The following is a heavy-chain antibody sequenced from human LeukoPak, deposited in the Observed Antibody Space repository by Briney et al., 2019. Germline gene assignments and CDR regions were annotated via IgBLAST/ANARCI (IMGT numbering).Heavy chain of an antibody. V-gene: IGHV4-4*07. Sequence: SETLSLTRTVSGGPISSYFWSWIRQPAGKGLEWIGRIYPSGSTNYQSSLKSRVTMSVDTSKHQFSLKLNSVTAADTAVYYCARSSGSFTSFDYWGQGTLVTVSS. J-gene: IGHJ4*02. CDR1: GGPISSYF. CDR2: IYPSGST. CDR3: ARSSGSFTSFDY. D-gene: IGHD1-26*01.